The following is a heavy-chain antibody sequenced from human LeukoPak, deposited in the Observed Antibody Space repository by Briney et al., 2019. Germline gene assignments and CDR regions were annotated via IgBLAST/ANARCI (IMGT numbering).Heavy chain of an antibody. Sequence: ASETLSLTCTVPGCSLSSYYCSSIRQPPGKGLEWIGYIYYKGNTNYNPSLKSRVTISVDTSKSQFSLKLSSVTAADTAVYYCATYGDAFDIWGQGTMVTVSS. V-gene: IGHV4-59*08. J-gene: IGHJ3*02. D-gene: IGHD4-17*01. CDR2: IYYKGNT. CDR1: GCSLSSYY. CDR3: ATYGDAFDI.